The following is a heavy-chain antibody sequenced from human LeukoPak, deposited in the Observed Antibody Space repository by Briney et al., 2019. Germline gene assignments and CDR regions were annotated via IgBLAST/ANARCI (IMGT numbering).Heavy chain of an antibody. J-gene: IGHJ6*03. CDR1: GGSISIYY. CDR2: IYTSGST. CDR3: ARQYLTGYYYYMDV. Sequence: KPSETLSLTCSVSGGSISIYYWSWIRQPAGKGLEWSGRIYTSGSTNYNPSLKSRVTMSVDTSKNQFSLKLSSVTAADTAVYYCARQYLTGYYYYMDVWGKGTTVTVSS. V-gene: IGHV4-4*07. D-gene: IGHD3-9*01.